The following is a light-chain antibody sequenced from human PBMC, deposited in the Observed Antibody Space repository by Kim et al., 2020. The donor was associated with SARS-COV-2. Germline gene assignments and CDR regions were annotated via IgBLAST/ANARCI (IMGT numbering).Light chain of an antibody. CDR1: QTVTNRY. CDR2: GAS. CDR3: QQYGSSPIT. V-gene: IGKV3-20*01. J-gene: IGKJ5*01. Sequence: IVLTQSPGTLSLSPGERATLSCRASQTVTNRYLAWYQQKPGQTPRLLIYGASSRGSGIPDRFSGSGSGTDFTLTISGLETEDSAMYYCQQYGSSPITFCQGTRLEIK.